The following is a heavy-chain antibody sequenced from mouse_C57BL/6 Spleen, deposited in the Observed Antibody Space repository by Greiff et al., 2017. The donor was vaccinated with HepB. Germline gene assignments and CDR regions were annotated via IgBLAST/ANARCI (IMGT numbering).Heavy chain of an antibody. Sequence: VKLVESGPGLVAPSQSLSITCTVSGFSLTSYAISWVRQPPGKGLEWLGVIWTGGGTNYNSALKSRLSISKDNSKSQVFLKMNSLQADNTARYYCARINGYGSSYGFAYWGQGTLVTVSA. V-gene: IGHV2-9-1*01. CDR3: ARINGYGSSYGFAY. CDR2: IWTGGGT. J-gene: IGHJ3*01. CDR1: GFSLTSYA. D-gene: IGHD1-1*01.